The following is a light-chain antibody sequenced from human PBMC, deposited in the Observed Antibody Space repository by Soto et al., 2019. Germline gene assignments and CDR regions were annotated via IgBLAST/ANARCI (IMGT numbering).Light chain of an antibody. CDR1: SSDVGGYNY. CDR2: AVT. Sequence: QSALTQPASVSGSPGQSITISCTGTSSDVGGYNYVPWYQQHPGKAPKLMIFAVTNRPSGVSNRFSGSKSDNTASLTISGLQAEDEADYYCGSYTSSSTWVFGGGTKLTVL. CDR3: GSYTSSSTWV. V-gene: IGLV2-14*01. J-gene: IGLJ3*02.